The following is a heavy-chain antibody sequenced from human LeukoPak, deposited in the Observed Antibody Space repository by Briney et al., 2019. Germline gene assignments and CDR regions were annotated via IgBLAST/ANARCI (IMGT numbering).Heavy chain of an antibody. D-gene: IGHD1-26*01. CDR3: ARDRRAPLNYYYYMDV. CDR1: GGSISSYY. Sequence: PSETLSLTCTVSGGSISSYYWSWIRQPAGKGLEWIGRIYTSGSTNHNPSLKSRVTMSVDTSKNQFSLKLSSVTAADTAVYYCARDRRAPLNYYYYMDVWGKGTAVTVSS. V-gene: IGHV4-4*07. J-gene: IGHJ6*03. CDR2: IYTSGST.